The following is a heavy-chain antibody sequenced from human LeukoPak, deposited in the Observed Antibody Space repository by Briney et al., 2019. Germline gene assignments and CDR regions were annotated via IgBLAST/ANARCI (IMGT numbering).Heavy chain of an antibody. CDR2: ISGSGGST. D-gene: IGHD2-15*01. J-gene: IGHJ4*02. CDR3: ARSYCADGSCENLDY. CDR1: GFTFSSYW. V-gene: IGHV3-23*01. Sequence: GGSLRLSCAASGFTFSSYWMSWVRQAPGKGLEWVSAISGSGGSTYYADSVKGRFTISRDNSKNTLYLQMNSLRAEDTAVYYCARSYCADGSCENLDYWGQGTLVSVSS.